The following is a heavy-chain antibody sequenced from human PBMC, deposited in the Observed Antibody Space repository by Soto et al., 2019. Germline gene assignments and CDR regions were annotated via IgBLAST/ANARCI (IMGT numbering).Heavy chain of an antibody. J-gene: IGHJ6*02. V-gene: IGHV3-13*01. CDR2: IGTAGDT. D-gene: IGHD3-16*01. CDR3: ARGGCHLGSLDMDV. CDR1: GFAFSSYD. Sequence: GGSLRLSCAASGFAFSSYDMHWVRQATGKGLECVSAIGTAGDTDYPGSVKGRFTISRENAKNSLYLQMNSLSAGDPALFCCARGGCHLGSLDMDVWGPGTTVTVSS.